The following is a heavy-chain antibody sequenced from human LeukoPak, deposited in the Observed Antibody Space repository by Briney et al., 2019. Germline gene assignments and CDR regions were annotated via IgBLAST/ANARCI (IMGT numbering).Heavy chain of an antibody. CDR1: GGSVSSGSYY. CDR3: ARGAMATTPFFDY. Sequence: SETLSLTCTVSGGSVSSGSYYWSWIRQPPGKGLEWIGYIYYSGSTNYNPSLKSRVTISEDTSKNQFSLNMSSVTAADTAVYYCARGAMATTPFFDYWGQGTLVTVSS. J-gene: IGHJ4*02. V-gene: IGHV4-61*01. D-gene: IGHD5-24*01. CDR2: IYYSGST.